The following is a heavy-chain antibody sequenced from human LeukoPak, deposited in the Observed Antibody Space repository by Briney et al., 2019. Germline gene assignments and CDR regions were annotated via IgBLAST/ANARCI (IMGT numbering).Heavy chain of an antibody. J-gene: IGHJ4*02. Sequence: GGSLRLSCAASGFTFSSYAMHWVRQAPGKGLEWVAVISYDGSNKYYADSVKGRFTISRDNSKNTLYLQMNSLRAEDTAVYYCVKGGYDYIEIAYFDYWGQGALVTVSS. D-gene: IGHD5-12*01. V-gene: IGHV3-30*07. CDR1: GFTFSSYA. CDR2: ISYDGSNK. CDR3: VKGGYDYIEIAYFDY.